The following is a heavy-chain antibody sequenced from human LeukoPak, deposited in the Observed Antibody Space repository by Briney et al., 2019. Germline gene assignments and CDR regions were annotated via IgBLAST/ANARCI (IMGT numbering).Heavy chain of an antibody. V-gene: IGHV4-39*07. J-gene: IGHJ3*02. CDR3: ARIPTRKYCSGGSCYSRAFDI. CDR1: GGSISSYY. Sequence: SETLSLTCTVSGGSISSYYWGWVRQPPGKGPEWIASLSYTGTTYYSPSLKRRATISVDTSKNQFSLKLNSVTAADTAVYYCARIPTRKYCSGGSCYSRAFDIWGQGTMVTVSS. CDR2: LSYTGTT. D-gene: IGHD2-15*01.